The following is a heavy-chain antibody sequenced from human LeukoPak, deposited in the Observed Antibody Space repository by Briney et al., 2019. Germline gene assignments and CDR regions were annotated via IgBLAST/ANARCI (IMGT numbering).Heavy chain of an antibody. CDR3: ARFSGSYGNWFDP. Sequence: SETLSLTCTVPGYSISSGYYWGWIRQPPGKGLEWIGSIYHSGSTYYNPSLKSRVTISVDTSKNQFSLKLSSVTAADTAVFYCARFSGSYGNWFDPWGQGTLVTVSS. V-gene: IGHV4-38-2*02. CDR1: GYSISSGYY. CDR2: IYHSGST. D-gene: IGHD1-26*01. J-gene: IGHJ5*02.